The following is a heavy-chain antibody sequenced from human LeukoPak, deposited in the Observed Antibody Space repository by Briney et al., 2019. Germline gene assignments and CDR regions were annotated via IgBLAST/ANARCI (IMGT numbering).Heavy chain of an antibody. D-gene: IGHD4-23*01. CDR3: ARVPYYGGNSLSFDY. J-gene: IGHJ4*02. V-gene: IGHV1-69*04. CDR1: GGTFSSYA. CDR2: IIPILGIA. Sequence: SVKVSCKASGGTFSSYAISWVRQAPGQGLEWMGRIIPILGIANYAQKFQGRVTITADKSTSTAYMELSSLRSEDTAVYYCARVPYYGGNSLSFDYWGQGTLVTVSS.